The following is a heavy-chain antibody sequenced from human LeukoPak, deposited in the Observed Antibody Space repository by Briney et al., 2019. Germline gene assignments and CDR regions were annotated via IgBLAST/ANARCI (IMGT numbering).Heavy chain of an antibody. D-gene: IGHD3-10*01. CDR2: IYTSGST. V-gene: IGHV4-4*07. CDR1: GGSISSYY. Sequence: SETLSLTCTVSGGSISSYYWSWIRQPAGKGLEWIGRIYTSGSTNYNPSLKSRVTMSVDTSKNQFSLKLSSVTAADTAVYYCARDYYYGFYNWFDPWGQGTLVTVSS. J-gene: IGHJ5*02. CDR3: ARDYYYGFYNWFDP.